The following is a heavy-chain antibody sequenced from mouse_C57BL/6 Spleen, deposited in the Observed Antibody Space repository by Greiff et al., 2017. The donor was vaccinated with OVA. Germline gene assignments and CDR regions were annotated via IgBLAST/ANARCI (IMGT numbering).Heavy chain of an antibody. CDR1: GYTFTDYN. J-gene: IGHJ1*03. CDR2: INPNNGGT. Sequence: EVHLVESGPELVKPGASVKMSCKASGYTFTDYNMHWVKQSHGKSLEWIGYINPNNGGTSYNQKFKGKATLTVNKSSSTAYMELRSLTSEDSAVYYCARWLRWYFDVWGTGTTVTVSS. V-gene: IGHV1-22*01. D-gene: IGHD2-2*01. CDR3: ARWLRWYFDV.